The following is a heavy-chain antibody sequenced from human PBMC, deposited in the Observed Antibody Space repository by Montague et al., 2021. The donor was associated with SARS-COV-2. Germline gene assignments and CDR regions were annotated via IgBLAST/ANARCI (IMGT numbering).Heavy chain of an antibody. V-gene: IGHV4-34*01. CDR3: ARGGTVTTFFAPKRTRRYNWFDP. CDR2: INHSGST. J-gene: IGHJ5*02. Sequence: SKTLSLTCAVYGGSFSNYYWSWIRQPPGKRLEWIGEINHSGSTXXXPSXXXRVTISVDTSKNQFSLKLSSVTAADTAVYYCARGGTVTTFFAPKRTRRYNWFDPWGQGTLVTVSS. D-gene: IGHD4-17*01. CDR1: GGSFSNYY.